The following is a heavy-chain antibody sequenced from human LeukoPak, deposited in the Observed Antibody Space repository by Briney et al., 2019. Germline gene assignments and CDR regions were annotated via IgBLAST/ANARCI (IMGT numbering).Heavy chain of an antibody. D-gene: IGHD3-3*01. CDR2: MNPNSGNA. V-gene: IGHV1-8*01. CDR3: ARDRMEWLEVGAFDI. Sequence: GASVKVSCKASGYTFTSYDINWVRQATGQGLEWMGWMNPNSGNAGYAQKFQGRVTMTRNSSISTAYMELSSLRSEDTAVYYCARDRMEWLEVGAFDIWGQGTMVTVSS. J-gene: IGHJ3*02. CDR1: GYTFTSYD.